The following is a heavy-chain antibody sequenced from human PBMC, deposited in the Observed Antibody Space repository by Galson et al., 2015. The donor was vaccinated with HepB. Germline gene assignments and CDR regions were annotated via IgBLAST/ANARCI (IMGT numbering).Heavy chain of an antibody. Sequence: ETLSLTCTISGGSISSSSYYWGWIRQPPGKGLEWIGSIYYSGSTYYNPSLKSRVTISVDTSKNQFSLKLSSVTAADTAVYYCAGRSKGGDSGSYSYYFDYWGQGTLVTVSS. J-gene: IGHJ4*02. CDR2: IYYSGST. CDR3: AGRSKGGDSGSYSYYFDY. D-gene: IGHD1-26*01. V-gene: IGHV4-39*01. CDR1: GGSISSSSYY.